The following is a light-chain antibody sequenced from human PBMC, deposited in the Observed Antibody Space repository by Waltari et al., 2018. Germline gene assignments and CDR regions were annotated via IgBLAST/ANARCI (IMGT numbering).Light chain of an antibody. J-gene: IGLJ3*02. CDR3: CSYAGGSPRWV. CDR1: SSDVGSHNF. Sequence: QSALTQPASVSGSPGQSITISCTESSSDVGSHNFVSWYQQHPGKAPKVMIYEDNKRPGGLSKRFSGSKSGNTASLTISGLQADDEADYYCCSYAGGSPRWVFGGGTKLTVL. V-gene: IGLV2-23*01. CDR2: EDN.